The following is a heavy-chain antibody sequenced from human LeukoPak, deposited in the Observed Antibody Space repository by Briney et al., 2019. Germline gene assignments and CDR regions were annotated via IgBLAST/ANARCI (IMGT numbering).Heavy chain of an antibody. Sequence: PGGSLSLSCAASGFTFSSYAMSGVREAPGKGREWVSAISGRGGSAYYGDSVKGRFTISRHNSKNTVYLQMNSLRAEDTAVYYWAKDLMVGYSYGPDFAYWGQGTLVPVSS. D-gene: IGHD5-18*01. V-gene: IGHV3-23*01. J-gene: IGHJ4*02. CDR2: ISGRGGSA. CDR3: AKDLMVGYSYGPDFAY. CDR1: GFTFSSYA.